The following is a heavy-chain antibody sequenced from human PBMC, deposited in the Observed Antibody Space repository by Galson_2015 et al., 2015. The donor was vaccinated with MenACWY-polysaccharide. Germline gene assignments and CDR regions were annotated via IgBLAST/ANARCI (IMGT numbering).Heavy chain of an antibody. CDR3: AHRQGLGRRRGVACKEGLDY. D-gene: IGHD3-3*01. CDR2: IYWDDEK. CDR1: GFSLSTSGVG. Sequence: PALVKPTQTLTLTCTLSGFSLSTSGVGVGWIRQPPGKALEWLALIYWDDEKRYSPSLKSRLSITKDTSKNQLVLTMTNMDPADTATYYGAHRQGLGRRRGVACKEGLDYWRQGTQVTVSS. V-gene: IGHV2-5*02. J-gene: IGHJ4*02.